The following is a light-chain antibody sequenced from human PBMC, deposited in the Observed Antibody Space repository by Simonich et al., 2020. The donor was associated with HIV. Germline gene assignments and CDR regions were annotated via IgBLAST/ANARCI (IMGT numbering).Light chain of an antibody. Sequence: DVVMTQSPLSLPVTLGQPASISCRSSQSLVHSDGNTFLNWFQQRPGQSPRRLIYKVSNRDSGVPDRCSGSGSGTDFTLKISRVEAEDVGVHYCMQGTHHNRWTFGQGTQVDIK. CDR3: MQGTHHNRWT. V-gene: IGKV2-30*02. J-gene: IGKJ1*01. CDR1: QSLVHSDGNTF. CDR2: KVS.